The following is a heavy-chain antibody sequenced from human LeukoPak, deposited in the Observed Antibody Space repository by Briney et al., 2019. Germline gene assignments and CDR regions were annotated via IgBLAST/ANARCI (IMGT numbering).Heavy chain of an antibody. CDR3: ARRLAQTKGFDY. CDR2: IGGTGGST. V-gene: IGHV3-23*01. Sequence: GGSLRLYCAVSGFTFSTYAMSWVRQAPGKGLEWVSAIGGTGGSTYYTDSVEGRFTISRDNSKNTLCLQMNNLRAEDTAVYYCARRLAQTKGFDYWGQGTLVTVSS. J-gene: IGHJ4*02. CDR1: GFTFSTYA. D-gene: IGHD2-21*01.